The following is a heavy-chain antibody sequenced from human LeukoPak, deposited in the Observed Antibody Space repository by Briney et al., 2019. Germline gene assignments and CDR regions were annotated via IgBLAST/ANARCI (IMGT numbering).Heavy chain of an antibody. D-gene: IGHD7-27*01. CDR2: IKQDGSEK. J-gene: IGHJ4*02. CDR1: GFTFSTYW. Sequence: GGSLRLSCTASGFTFSTYWMSWVRQAPGKGLQWVANIKQDGSEKYYVDSVKGRFTISRDNAKNSLYLQMNSLGAEDTAVYYCARGTNWAFDSWGQGTLVTVSS. CDR3: ARGTNWAFDS. V-gene: IGHV3-7*05.